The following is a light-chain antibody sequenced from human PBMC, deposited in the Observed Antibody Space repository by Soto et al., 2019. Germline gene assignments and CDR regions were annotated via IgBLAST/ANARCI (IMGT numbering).Light chain of an antibody. CDR3: CSFAGSYTYV. Sequence: QSALTQPRSVSWSPGQSVTISCTGTSINVGAYDFVSWYQQHPGKAPKLMIFDVTKRPSGVPDRFSGSKSGNTASLTISGLQADDESDYYCCSFAGSYTYVFGTGTKVTVL. CDR2: DVT. V-gene: IGLV2-11*01. J-gene: IGLJ1*01. CDR1: SINVGAYDF.